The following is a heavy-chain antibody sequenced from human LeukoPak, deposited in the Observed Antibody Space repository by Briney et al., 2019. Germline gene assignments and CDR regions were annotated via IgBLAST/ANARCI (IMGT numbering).Heavy chain of an antibody. V-gene: IGHV1-46*01. CDR1: GYTFTGYY. D-gene: IGHD2-15*01. CDR3: ARAGGYCGRISCPYYFDY. Sequence: ASVKVSCKPSGYTFTGYYIHWVRQAPGQGLEWMGIINPSGGSTSYAQKFQGRVTMTRDTSTSTVYMELSSLRSEDTAVYYCARAGGYCGRISCPYYFDYWGQGSLVAVSS. J-gene: IGHJ4*02. CDR2: INPSGGST.